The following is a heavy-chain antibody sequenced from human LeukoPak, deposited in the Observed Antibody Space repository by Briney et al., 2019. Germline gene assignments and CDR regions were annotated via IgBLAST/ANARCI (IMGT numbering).Heavy chain of an antibody. CDR3: ARLRWGYYDSSGYYYEYNWFDP. D-gene: IGHD3-22*01. J-gene: IGHJ5*02. CDR2: IYYSGST. Sequence: SETPSLTCTVSGGSISSYYWSWIRQPPGKGLEWIGYIYYSGSTNYNPSLKSRVTISVDTSKNQFSLKLSSVTAADTAVYYCARLRWGYYDSSGYYYEYNWFDPWGQGTLVTVSS. CDR1: GGSISSYY. V-gene: IGHV4-59*08.